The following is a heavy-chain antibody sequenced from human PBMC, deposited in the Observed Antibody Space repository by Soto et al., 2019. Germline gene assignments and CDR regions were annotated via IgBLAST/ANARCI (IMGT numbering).Heavy chain of an antibody. D-gene: IGHD1-7*01. Sequence: SETLSLTCTVSGDSIISSDFYWGWVRQPPGKGLEWIGSIFYLGSSYYNPSLKSRVTMSVDTSKNQFSLRLRSVTAADTALYFCARNYLALRKNNWFDTWGQGIMVTVSS. J-gene: IGHJ5*02. CDR1: GDSIISSDFY. CDR3: ARNYLALRKNNWFDT. CDR2: IFYLGSS. V-gene: IGHV4-39*01.